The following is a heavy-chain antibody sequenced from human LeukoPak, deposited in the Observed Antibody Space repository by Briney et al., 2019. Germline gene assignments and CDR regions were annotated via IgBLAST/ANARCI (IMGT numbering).Heavy chain of an antibody. V-gene: IGHV3-7*03. CDR3: ARGQLFN. Sequence: GGSLRLSCAASGFTFSSYSMNWVRQAPGKGLEWVANIKQDGSEKYYVDSVKGRFTISRDNAKNSLYLQMNSLRAEDTAVYYCARGQLFNWGQGTLVTVSS. CDR1: GFTFSSYS. CDR2: IKQDGSEK. J-gene: IGHJ4*02. D-gene: IGHD5-18*01.